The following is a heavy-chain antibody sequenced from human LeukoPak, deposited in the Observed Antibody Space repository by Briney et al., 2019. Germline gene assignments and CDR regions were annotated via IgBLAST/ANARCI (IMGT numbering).Heavy chain of an antibody. CDR1: GFTFSSYG. V-gene: IGHV3-30*02. CDR2: IRYDGSNK. Sequence: PGGSLRLSCGASGFTFSSYGMHWVRQAPGKGLEWVAFIRYDGSNKYYADSVKGRFTISRDNSKNTLYLQMNSLRAEDTAVYYCARDFGMKPSAGPGWGQGTLVTVSS. CDR3: ARDFGMKPSAGPG. D-gene: IGHD3-10*01. J-gene: IGHJ4*02.